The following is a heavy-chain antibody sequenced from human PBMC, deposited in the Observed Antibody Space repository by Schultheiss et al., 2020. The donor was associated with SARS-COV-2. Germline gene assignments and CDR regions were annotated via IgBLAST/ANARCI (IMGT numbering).Heavy chain of an antibody. CDR3: AREQQPARGYYAMDV. Sequence: SETLSLTCTVSGGSISSYYWSWVRQPAGKGLEWVGRIYSSGSSNYNPSLKSRVTMSVDTSKNQFSLRLTSVTAADTAVFYCAREQQPARGYYAMDVWGQGTTVTVSS. V-gene: IGHV4-4*07. CDR2: IYSSGSS. D-gene: IGHD6-13*01. CDR1: GGSISSYY. J-gene: IGHJ6*02.